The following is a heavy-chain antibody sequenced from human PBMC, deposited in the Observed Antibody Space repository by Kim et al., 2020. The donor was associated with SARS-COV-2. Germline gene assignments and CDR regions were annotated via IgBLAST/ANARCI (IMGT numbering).Heavy chain of an antibody. D-gene: IGHD2-8*01. J-gene: IGHJ6*02. V-gene: IGHV3-23*03. CDR1: GFTFSSYA. CDR2: IYSGGSST. Sequence: GGSLRLSCAASGFTFSSYAMSWVRQAPGKGLEWVSVIYSGGSSTYYADSVKGRFTISRDNSKNTLYLQMNSLRAEDTAVYYCAKYRVYASYGMDVWGQGTTVTVSS. CDR3: AKYRVYASYGMDV.